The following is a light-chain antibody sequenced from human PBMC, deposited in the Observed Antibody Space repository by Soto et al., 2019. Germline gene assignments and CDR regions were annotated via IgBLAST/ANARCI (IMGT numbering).Light chain of an antibody. J-gene: IGKJ1*01. CDR3: QQYNSYSWT. V-gene: IGKV1-5*01. CDR1: QSISSR. Sequence: GDRVTITCRASQSISSRLAWYQQKPGKAPKLLIYDASSLESGVPSRFSGSGSGTEFTLTIRSLQPDDFATYYCQQYNSYSWTFGQGTKVEIK. CDR2: DAS.